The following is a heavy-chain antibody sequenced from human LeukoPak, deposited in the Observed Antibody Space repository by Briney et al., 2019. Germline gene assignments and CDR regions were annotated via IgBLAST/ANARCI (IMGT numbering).Heavy chain of an antibody. D-gene: IGHD6-13*01. V-gene: IGHV4-38-2*01. Sequence: PSETLSLTCAVSGYSISSGYYWGWIRQPPGKGLEWIGSIYHSGSTYYNPSLKSRVTISVDTSKNQFSLKLSSVTAADPAVYYCARDSSSSYSDAFDIWGQGTMVTVS. CDR3: ARDSSSSYSDAFDI. J-gene: IGHJ3*02. CDR2: IYHSGST. CDR1: GYSISSGYY.